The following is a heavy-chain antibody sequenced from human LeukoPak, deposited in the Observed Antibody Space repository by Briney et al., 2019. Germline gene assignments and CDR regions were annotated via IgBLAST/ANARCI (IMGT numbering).Heavy chain of an antibody. V-gene: IGHV3-11*01. D-gene: IGHD5-24*01. J-gene: IGHJ4*02. CDR2: ISGRGTTI. CDR1: GFTFSDYY. CDR3: ARDPLRMAAGIDY. Sequence: GGSLRLSCTASGFTFSDYYMSWIRQAPGKGLEWVSYISGRGTTIYQADSVRGRFTVSRDNAKNSLYLQMNSLRAEDTAVYYCARDPLRMAAGIDYWGQGALVTVSS.